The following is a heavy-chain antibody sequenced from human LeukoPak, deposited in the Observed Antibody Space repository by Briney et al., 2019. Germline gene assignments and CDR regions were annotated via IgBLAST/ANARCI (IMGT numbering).Heavy chain of an antibody. J-gene: IGHJ6*03. D-gene: IGHD2-15*01. CDR3: ARRGLGSCSGGSCQRGYYYYMDV. CDR1: GFTFSRDW. Sequence: GGSLRLSCAASGFTFSRDWMSWVRQAPGKGLEWVANIKQDGSEKNYVDSVKGRFTISRDNAKNSLYLQMNSLRAEDTAVYYCARRGLGSCSGGSCQRGYYYYMDVWGKGTTVTVSS. CDR2: IKQDGSEK. V-gene: IGHV3-7*01.